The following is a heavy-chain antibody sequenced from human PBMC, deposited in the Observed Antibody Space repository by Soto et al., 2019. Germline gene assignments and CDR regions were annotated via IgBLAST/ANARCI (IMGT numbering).Heavy chain of an antibody. J-gene: IGHJ6*02. D-gene: IGHD6-19*01. V-gene: IGHV3-30*18. CDR1: GYTFSSYG. CDR2: ISYDGSNK. CDR3: AKDSSGWGYYYYYYGMDV. Sequence: GGSLRLSCAASGYTFSSYGRHWVRQAPGKGLEWVAVISYDGSNKYYADSVKGRFTISRDNSKNTLYLQMNSLRAEDTAVYYCAKDSSGWGYYYYYYGMDVWGQGTTVTVSS.